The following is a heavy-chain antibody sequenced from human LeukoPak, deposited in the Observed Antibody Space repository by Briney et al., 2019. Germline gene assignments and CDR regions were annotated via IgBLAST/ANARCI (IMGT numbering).Heavy chain of an antibody. D-gene: IGHD4-17*01. CDR1: GFTFSSYG. Sequence: PGRSLRLSCAASGFTFSSYGMHWVRQAPGKGLEWVAVIWYDGSNKYYADSVKGRFTISRDNPKNTLYLQMNSLRAEDTAVYYCARAMTTVTTPGGFDYWGQGTLVTVSS. CDR2: IWYDGSNK. CDR3: ARAMTTVTTPGGFDY. V-gene: IGHV3-33*01. J-gene: IGHJ4*02.